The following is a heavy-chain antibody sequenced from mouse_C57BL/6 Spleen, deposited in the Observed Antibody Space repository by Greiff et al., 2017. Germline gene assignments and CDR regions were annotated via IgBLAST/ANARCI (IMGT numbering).Heavy chain of an antibody. J-gene: IGHJ3*01. D-gene: IGHD2-4*01. CDR2: IYPSDSET. CDR3: AKGDLGLRQGFAY. Sequence: QVQLQQPGAELVRPGSSVKLSCKASGYTFTSYWMDWVKQRPGQGLEWIGNIYPSDSETHYNQKFKDKATLTVDKSSSTASMQLSSLTSEDSAVYYCAKGDLGLRQGFAYWGQGTLVTVSA. CDR1: GYTFTSYW. V-gene: IGHV1-61*01.